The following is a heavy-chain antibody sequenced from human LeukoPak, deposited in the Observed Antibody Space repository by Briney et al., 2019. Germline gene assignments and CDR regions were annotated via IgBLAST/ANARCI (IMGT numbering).Heavy chain of an antibody. D-gene: IGHD4-17*01. Sequence: PGGSLRLSCAASGFTLSSHGMHWVRQAPGKGLEWVAVISYDGDNKYYADSVKGRFTISRDNSKNTLYLQMNSLRAEDTAVYYCAKDPNGDYAFYWGQGTLVTVSS. CDR2: ISYDGDNK. J-gene: IGHJ4*02. CDR3: AKDPNGDYAFY. CDR1: GFTLSSHG. V-gene: IGHV3-30*18.